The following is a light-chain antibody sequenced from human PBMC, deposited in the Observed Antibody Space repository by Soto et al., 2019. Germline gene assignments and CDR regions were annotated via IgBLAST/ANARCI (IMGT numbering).Light chain of an antibody. CDR3: QQAISFPLT. Sequence: DIQITQSPPAVFASVGDRVNITCCASQGISSWLAWYQQKPGKAAKLLIYAASSLQSGVPSRFSGSGSGTDFTLTIISLQPEDFATYYCQQAISFPLTVGGGTKVDIK. CDR2: AAS. J-gene: IGKJ4*01. V-gene: IGKV1-12*01. CDR1: QGISSW.